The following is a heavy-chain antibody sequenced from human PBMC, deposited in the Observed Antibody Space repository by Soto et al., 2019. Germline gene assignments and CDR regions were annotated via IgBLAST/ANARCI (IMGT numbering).Heavy chain of an antibody. D-gene: IGHD1-26*01. J-gene: IGHJ4*02. CDR3: ARDGGRHSGGDDY. Sequence: QVQLVQSGAEVKKPGSSVKVSCKASGGTFSSYSINWVRQAPGQGLAWMGEIIPIFGTANYAQTFQGRVTITAEESTSTAYLELGSLRAEDTAVYYCARDGGRHSGGDDYWGQGTVVTVSS. V-gene: IGHV1-69*01. CDR1: GGTFSSYS. CDR2: IIPIFGTA.